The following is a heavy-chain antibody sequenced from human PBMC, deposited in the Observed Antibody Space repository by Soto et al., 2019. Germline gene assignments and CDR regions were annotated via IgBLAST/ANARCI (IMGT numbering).Heavy chain of an antibody. CDR1: GYSISSGYY. Sequence: SETLCLTYAVSGYSISSGYYWVWIRQPPGKGLEWIGSIYHSGSTYYNPSLTSRVTISVDTSKNQFSLKLSSVTAAHKAVYYCEREPHYTAAAGDFDYCGQGTLVTVYS. D-gene: IGHD6-13*01. V-gene: IGHV4-38-2*02. J-gene: IGHJ4*02. CDR2: IYHSGST. CDR3: EREPHYTAAAGDFDY.